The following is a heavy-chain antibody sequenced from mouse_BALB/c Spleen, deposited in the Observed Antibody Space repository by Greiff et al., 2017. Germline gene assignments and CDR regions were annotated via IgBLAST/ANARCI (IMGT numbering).Heavy chain of an antibody. D-gene: IGHD2-14*01. V-gene: IGHV1S137*01. CDR1: GYTFTDYA. Sequence: QVQLQQSGAELVRPGVSVKISCKGSGYTFTDYAMHWVKQSHAKSLEWIGVISTYYGDASYNQKFKGKATMTVDKSSSTAYMELARLTSEDSAIYYCARGHYRYDGYAMDYWGQGTSVTVSS. CDR3: ARGHYRYDGYAMDY. J-gene: IGHJ4*01. CDR2: ISTYYGDA.